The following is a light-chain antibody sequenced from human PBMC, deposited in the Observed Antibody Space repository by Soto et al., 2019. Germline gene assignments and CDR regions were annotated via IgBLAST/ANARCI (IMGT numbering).Light chain of an antibody. V-gene: IGKV3-20*01. Sequence: EIVLTQSPGTLPLSPGERATLSCRASQSVTTSLAWYQQKPGQAPRLLIYGASPRATGIPDRFSSSGSETDFTLTISRLEPEDFAVFYCQQYGGPLTFGGGTRVESK. CDR1: QSVTTS. CDR2: GAS. J-gene: IGKJ4*01. CDR3: QQYGGPLT.